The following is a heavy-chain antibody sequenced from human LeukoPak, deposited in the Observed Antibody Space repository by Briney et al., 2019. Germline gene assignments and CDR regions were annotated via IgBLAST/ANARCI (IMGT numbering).Heavy chain of an antibody. CDR2: IYYSGST. CDR3: ARQKFLEWYFDY. CDR1: GGSISSYY. D-gene: IGHD3-3*01. V-gene: IGHV4-59*08. Sequence: SETLSLTCTVSGGSISSYYWSWIRQPPGKGLEWIGYIYYSGSTDYNPSLKSRVTISVDTSKNQFSLKLSSVTAADTALYYCARQKFLEWYFDYWGQGTLVTVSS. J-gene: IGHJ4*02.